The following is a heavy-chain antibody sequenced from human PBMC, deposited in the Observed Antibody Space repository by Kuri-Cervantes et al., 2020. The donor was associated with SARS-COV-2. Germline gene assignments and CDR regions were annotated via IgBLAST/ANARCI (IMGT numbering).Heavy chain of an antibody. CDR3: ARIPRGAARFFDY. CDR1: GFTFSSYW. Sequence: GESLKISCAASGFTFSSYWMYWVRQAPGKGLVWVSRINSDGSSTRYADSVKGRFTISRDNAKNTLYLQMNSLRAEDTAVYYCARIPRGAARFFDYWGQGTLVPVAS. J-gene: IGHJ4*02. CDR2: INSDGSST. V-gene: IGHV3-74*01. D-gene: IGHD6-6*01.